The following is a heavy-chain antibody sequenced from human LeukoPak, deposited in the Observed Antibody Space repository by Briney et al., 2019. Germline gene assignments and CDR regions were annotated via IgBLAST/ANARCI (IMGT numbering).Heavy chain of an antibody. V-gene: IGHV1-2*02. CDR2: INPNSGGT. Sequence: GASVKVSCKASGYTFTGYYMHWVRQAPGQGLEWMGWINPNSGGTNYAQKFQGRVTMTRDTSISTAYMELSRLRSDDTAVYYCARDWSGYYRSDAFDIWGQGTMVTVSS. J-gene: IGHJ3*02. CDR1: GYTFTGYY. CDR3: ARDWSGYYRSDAFDI. D-gene: IGHD3-3*01.